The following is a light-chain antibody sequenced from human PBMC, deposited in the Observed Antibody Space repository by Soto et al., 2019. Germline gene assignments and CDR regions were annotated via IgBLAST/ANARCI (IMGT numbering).Light chain of an antibody. V-gene: IGKV3-20*01. Sequence: IVLTQSPGTLSLSPGEGATLSCRASQSVGKNYLAWYQHKSGQAPRLLIHVASNRATGIPVRFSGSGSGTDFTLTISRLEPEDFVAYYCQQYATDPLTFGGGTKVEIK. CDR2: VAS. CDR3: QQYATDPLT. CDR1: QSVGKNY. J-gene: IGKJ4*01.